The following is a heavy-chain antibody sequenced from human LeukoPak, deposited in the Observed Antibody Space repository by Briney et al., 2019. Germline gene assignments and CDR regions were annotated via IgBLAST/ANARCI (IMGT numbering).Heavy chain of an antibody. CDR1: GGTFSSYA. Sequence: ASVKISCKACGGTFSSYAISWVRQAPGQGLEWMGRIIPILGIANYAQKFQGRVTITADKSTSTAYMELSSLRSEDTAVYYCARYGDWYFDLWGRGTLVTVSS. D-gene: IGHD4-17*01. V-gene: IGHV1-69*04. CDR2: IIPILGIA. J-gene: IGHJ2*01. CDR3: ARYGDWYFDL.